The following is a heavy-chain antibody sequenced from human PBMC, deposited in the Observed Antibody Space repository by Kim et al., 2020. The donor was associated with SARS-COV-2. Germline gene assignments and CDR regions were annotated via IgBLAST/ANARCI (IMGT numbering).Heavy chain of an antibody. Sequence: GGSLRLSCAASGFTFSSYAMSWVRQAPGKGLEWVSAISGSGGSTYYADSVKGRYTISRDNSKNTLYLQMNSLRAEDTAVYYCAKDITMVRGVIIPYGMEVWGQGTPVTVSS. CDR3: AKDITMVRGVIIPYGMEV. CDR1: GFTFSSYA. V-gene: IGHV3-23*01. CDR2: ISGSGGST. J-gene: IGHJ6*02. D-gene: IGHD3-10*01.